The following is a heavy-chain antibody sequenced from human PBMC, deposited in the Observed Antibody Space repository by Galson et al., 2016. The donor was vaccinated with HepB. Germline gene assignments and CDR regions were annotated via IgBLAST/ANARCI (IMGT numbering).Heavy chain of an antibody. D-gene: IGHD1-26*01. V-gene: IGHV3-49*03. J-gene: IGHJ5*02. CDR2: IRSRAYGATT. Sequence: SLRLSCAASGFNFGDYAVSWFRQPPGKGLEWVSLIRSRAYGATTEYAASVRGRFTISRDDSKDIAYLHVTSLKTEDTALYYCTCPLGVSNIYYRWFDPWGQGTLVTVSS. CDR3: TCPLGVSNIYYRWFDP. CDR1: GFNFGDYA.